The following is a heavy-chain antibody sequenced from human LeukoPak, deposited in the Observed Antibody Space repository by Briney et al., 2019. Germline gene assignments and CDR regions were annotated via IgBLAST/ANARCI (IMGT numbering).Heavy chain of an antibody. V-gene: IGHV3-11*01. Sequence: GGSLRLSCAASGFTVSSNYMSWIRQAPGKGLEWVSYICDSGRTIYYADSVKGRFTISRDNAKNSVYLQMNNLGAEDTAVYYCARDRLGDYDHSGYYDKWGQGTLVTVSS. CDR3: ARDRLGDYDHSGYYDK. D-gene: IGHD3-22*01. CDR2: ICDSGRTI. CDR1: GFTVSSNY. J-gene: IGHJ4*02.